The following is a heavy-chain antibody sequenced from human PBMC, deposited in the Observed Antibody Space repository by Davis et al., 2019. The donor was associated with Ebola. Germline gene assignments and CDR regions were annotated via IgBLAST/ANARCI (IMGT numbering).Heavy chain of an antibody. D-gene: IGHD3-9*01. V-gene: IGHV3-23*01. CDR1: GFTFSSYA. J-gene: IGHJ4*02. CDR2: ISGSGGST. Sequence: GESLKISCAASGFTFSSYAMSWVRQAPGKGLEWVSGISGSGGSTYNADSVKGRFTISRYNSKNSLYLQMSSLRVEDTAVYYCARGLGLRYFDYWGQGTLVTVSS. CDR3: ARGLGLRYFDY.